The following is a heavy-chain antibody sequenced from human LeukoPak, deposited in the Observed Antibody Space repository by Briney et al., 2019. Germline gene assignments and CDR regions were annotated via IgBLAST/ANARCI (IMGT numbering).Heavy chain of an antibody. D-gene: IGHD3-10*01. CDR3: ARGRFLSLWFGESLFDY. CDR1: GGSVSGYY. Sequence: SETLSLTCAVDGGSVSGYYWSWIRQPPRTWLDCIGEINHSGSTNYNPSLKSRVTISVDTSKNQFSLKLSSVTAADTAVYYCARGRFLSLWFGESLFDYWGQGTLVTVSS. J-gene: IGHJ4*02. V-gene: IGHV4-34*01. CDR2: INHSGST.